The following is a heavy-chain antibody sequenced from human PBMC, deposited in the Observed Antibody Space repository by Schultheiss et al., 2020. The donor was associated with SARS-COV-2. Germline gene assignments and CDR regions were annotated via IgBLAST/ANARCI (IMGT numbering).Heavy chain of an antibody. V-gene: IGHV3-49*04. CDR1: GFTFGDYA. J-gene: IGHJ4*02. CDR3: VRETYYYDSSGFYQYYFDY. CDR2: IRSKAYGGTT. D-gene: IGHD3-22*01. Sequence: GSLRLSCTASGFTFGDYAMSWVRQAPGKGLEWVGFIRSKAYGGTTEYAASVKGRFTISRDDSKNTLYLQMNSLKTEDTAVYYCVRETYYYDSSGFYQYYFDYWGQGTLVTVSS.